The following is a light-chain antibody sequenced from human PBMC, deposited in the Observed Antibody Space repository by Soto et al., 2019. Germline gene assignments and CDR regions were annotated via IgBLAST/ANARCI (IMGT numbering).Light chain of an antibody. CDR2: GAS. CDR3: QQYGISPLMYT. CDR1: QSVSNNY. Sequence: EIVLMQSPGTLSLSPGERATLSCRASQSVSNNYLAWYQQKPGQAPRLLIYGASARATGVPDRFSGSGSGTDFTLTITRLEPEDFGVYYCQQYGISPLMYTFGQGTKLGVK. J-gene: IGKJ2*01. V-gene: IGKV3-20*01.